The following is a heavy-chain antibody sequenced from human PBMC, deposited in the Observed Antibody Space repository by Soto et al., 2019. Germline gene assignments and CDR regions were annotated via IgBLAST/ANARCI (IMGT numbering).Heavy chain of an antibody. CDR2: ITISGGGT. Sequence: EVQLLESGGGLVQPGESLRLSCAASGFTFSSYAMSWVRQAPGKGLEWVSTITISGGGTYYADSMKGRFTISRDNSRNTLYLQMNSLRAEDTDVYYCAKEPIGYFDYWGQGTLVSVSS. CDR3: AKEPIGYFDY. J-gene: IGHJ4*02. D-gene: IGHD3-22*01. V-gene: IGHV3-23*01. CDR1: GFTFSSYA.